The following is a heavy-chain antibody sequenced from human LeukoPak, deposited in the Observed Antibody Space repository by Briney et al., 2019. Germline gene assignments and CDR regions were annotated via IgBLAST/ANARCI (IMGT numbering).Heavy chain of an antibody. Sequence: PGGSLRLSCAASGFTFSSYVMNWVRQAPGKGLEWVSGISDSGGGTYHADSVKGRFTISRDNSKNTLYLQMNSLRAEDTAVYYCAKLPGRAADYWGQGTLVTVSS. CDR2: ISDSGGGT. J-gene: IGHJ4*02. V-gene: IGHV3-23*01. CDR1: GFTFSSYV. CDR3: AKLPGRAADY.